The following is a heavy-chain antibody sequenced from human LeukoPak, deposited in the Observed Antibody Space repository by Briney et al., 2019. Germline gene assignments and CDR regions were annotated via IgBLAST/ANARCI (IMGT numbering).Heavy chain of an antibody. J-gene: IGHJ6*03. V-gene: IGHV3-49*04. Sequence: GGSLRLSCKASRFTFGDYAMSWVRQAPGKGLEWVGFIRSKAYGGTTEYAASVKGRFAISRDDSKSIAYLQMNSLKSEDTAVYYCTRDIGCSSTSCYIWNYYYYYMDVWGKGTTVTVSS. D-gene: IGHD2-2*02. CDR1: RFTFGDYA. CDR3: TRDIGCSSTSCYIWNYYYYYMDV. CDR2: IRSKAYGGTT.